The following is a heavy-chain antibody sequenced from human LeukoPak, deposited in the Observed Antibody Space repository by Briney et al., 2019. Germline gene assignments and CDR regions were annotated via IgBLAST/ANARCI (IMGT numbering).Heavy chain of an antibody. CDR3: ATKVFSGSGSYALVDY. Sequence: GASVKVSCKASGYTFTFYGISWVRQAPGQGLEWMGWISVYNGNTNYEQKLQGRVTMTTDTSTSTAYMEVRSLRSDDTAVYYCATKVFSGSGSYALVDYWGQGTLVTVSS. V-gene: IGHV1-18*01. CDR2: ISVYNGNT. CDR1: GYTFTFYG. D-gene: IGHD3-10*01. J-gene: IGHJ4*02.